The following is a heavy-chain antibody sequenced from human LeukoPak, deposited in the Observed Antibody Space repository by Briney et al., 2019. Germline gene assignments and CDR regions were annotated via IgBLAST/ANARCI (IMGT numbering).Heavy chain of an antibody. V-gene: IGHV3-23*01. D-gene: IGHD5-12*01. Sequence: PGGSLRLSCAASGFTFSSYAMSWVRQAPGKGLEWVSAISGSGGSTYYADSVKGRFTISRDNSKNTPYLQMNSLRAEDTAVYYCAKIRGYSGYDAYYFDYWGQGTLVTVSS. J-gene: IGHJ4*02. CDR3: AKIRGYSGYDAYYFDY. CDR2: ISGSGGST. CDR1: GFTFSSYA.